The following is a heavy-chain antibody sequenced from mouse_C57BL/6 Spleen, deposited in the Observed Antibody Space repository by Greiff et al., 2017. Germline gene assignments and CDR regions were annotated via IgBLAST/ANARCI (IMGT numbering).Heavy chain of an antibody. CDR1: GYTFTSYW. J-gene: IGHJ4*01. CDR3: ARFPHYYGSCYAMDY. D-gene: IGHD1-1*01. CDR2: IDPSDSYT. V-gene: IGHV1-50*01. Sequence: QVQLQQPGAELVKPGASVKLSCKASGYTFTSYWMQWVKQRPGQGLEWIGEIDPSDSYTNYNQKFKGKATLTVDTSSSTAYMQLSSLTSEDSAVYYCARFPHYYGSCYAMDYWGQGTSVTVSS.